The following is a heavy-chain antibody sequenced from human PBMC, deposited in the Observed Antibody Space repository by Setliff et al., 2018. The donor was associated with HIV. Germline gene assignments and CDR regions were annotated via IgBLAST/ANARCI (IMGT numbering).Heavy chain of an antibody. Sequence: SETLSLTCTVSGGSMRSTTYYWGWVRQPPGKGLEWIGNVHFSGTTYYNPSLKSRVTISVDPSQNQFSLRLISVTAADAAMYYCARPSLGIGGGSKFDPWGQGTLVTVSS. CDR3: ARPSLGIGGGSKFDP. J-gene: IGHJ5*02. CDR1: GGSMRSTTYY. CDR2: VHFSGTT. D-gene: IGHD3-3*01. V-gene: IGHV4-39*01.